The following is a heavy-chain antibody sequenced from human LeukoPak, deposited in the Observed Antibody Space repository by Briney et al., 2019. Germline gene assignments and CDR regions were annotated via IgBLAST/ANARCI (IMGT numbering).Heavy chain of an antibody. D-gene: IGHD3-16*02. CDR2: ISGSNGNT. Sequence: ASVKVSCKSSGYTFTSYGISWVRQAPGQGLEGMGWISGSNGNTNYAQKLQGRVTMTTDTSTSTAYMELRSLRSDDTAVYYCARDRASWYDYVWGSYRSSPIDYWGQGTLVTVSS. J-gene: IGHJ4*02. CDR3: ARDRASWYDYVWGSYRSSPIDY. CDR1: GYTFTSYG. V-gene: IGHV1-18*01.